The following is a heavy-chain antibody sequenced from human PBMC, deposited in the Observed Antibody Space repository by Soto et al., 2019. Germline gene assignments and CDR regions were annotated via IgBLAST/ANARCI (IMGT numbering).Heavy chain of an antibody. CDR2: IRQDGREI. D-gene: IGHD2-2*02. CDR1: GFTLRCSW. V-gene: IGHV3-7*01. Sequence: EVQLVESGGALVQPGGSLRLSCAVSGFTLRCSWMSWVRQAPGKGLEWVATIRQDGREIYYVDSVKGRFTISRDNPKNSLSLQRDSLRAADTAVYYCARDYTEYFDLWGRGTLVTVST. CDR3: ARDYTEYFDL. J-gene: IGHJ2*01.